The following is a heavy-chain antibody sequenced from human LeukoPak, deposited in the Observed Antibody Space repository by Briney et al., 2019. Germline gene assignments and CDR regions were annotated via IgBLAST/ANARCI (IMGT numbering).Heavy chain of an antibody. CDR1: GYTFTSYY. Sequence: GASGKVSCKASGYTFTSYYMHWVRQAPGQGLEWMGIINPSGGSTSYTQKFQGRVAMTRDTSTSTVYMELSSLRSEDTAVYYCARDSGMKQQLDYFDYWGQGTLVTVS. CDR3: ARDSGMKQQLDYFDY. CDR2: INPSGGST. V-gene: IGHV1-46*01. J-gene: IGHJ4*02. D-gene: IGHD6-13*01.